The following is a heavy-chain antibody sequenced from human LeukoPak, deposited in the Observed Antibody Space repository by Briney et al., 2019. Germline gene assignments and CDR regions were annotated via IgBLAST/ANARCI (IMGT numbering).Heavy chain of an antibody. J-gene: IGHJ6*03. CDR1: GFTFSSYA. D-gene: IGHD5-18*01. CDR2: ISSNGGST. V-gene: IGHV3-64*01. CDR3: ARDVRGYSYGSYYYYYYYMDV. Sequence: GGALRLSCAASGFTFSSYAMHWVRQAPGKGLEYVSAISSNGGSTYYANSVKGRFTISRDNSKTTLYLQMGSLRAEDMAVYYCARDVRGYSYGSYYYYYYYMDVWGKGTTVTVSS.